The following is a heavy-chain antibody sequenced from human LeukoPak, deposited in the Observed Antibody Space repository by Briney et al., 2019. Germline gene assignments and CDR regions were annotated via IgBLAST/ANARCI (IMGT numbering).Heavy chain of an antibody. Sequence: GGPLRLSCAASGFTFSDYYMSWIRQAPGKGLEWVSYISSSGSTIYYADSVKGRFTISRDNAKNSLYLQMNSLRAEDTAVYYCARDSGIAVAGSQEFDYWGQGTLVTVSS. D-gene: IGHD6-19*01. CDR2: ISSSGSTI. CDR1: GFTFSDYY. V-gene: IGHV3-11*01. CDR3: ARDSGIAVAGSQEFDY. J-gene: IGHJ4*02.